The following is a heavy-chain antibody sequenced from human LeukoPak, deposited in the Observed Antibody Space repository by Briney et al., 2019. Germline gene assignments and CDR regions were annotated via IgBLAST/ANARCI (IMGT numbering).Heavy chain of an antibody. D-gene: IGHD2-8*01. CDR1: GFTFSSYS. CDR3: ARGLFLYDY. CDR2: ISSSSSYI. Sequence: GGSLRLSCAASGFTFSSYSMNWVRQAPGKGLEWVSSISSSSSYIYYADSLKGRFTISRDNAKNSLYLQMNSLRAEDTAVYYCARGLFLYDYWGQGTLVTVSS. J-gene: IGHJ4*02. V-gene: IGHV3-21*01.